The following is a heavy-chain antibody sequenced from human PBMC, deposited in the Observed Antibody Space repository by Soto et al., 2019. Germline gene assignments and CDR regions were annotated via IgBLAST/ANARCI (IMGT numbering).Heavy chain of an antibody. CDR2: ISSSSSYI. D-gene: IGHD3-22*01. Sequence: PGGSLRLSCAASGFSFSTYGMHWVRQAPGKGLEWVSSISSSSSYIYYADSVKGRFTISRDNAKNSLYLQMNSLRAEDTAVYYCARDYYYDSSGYYAGYDYWGQGTLVTVSS. CDR1: GFSFSTYG. J-gene: IGHJ4*02. V-gene: IGHV3-21*01. CDR3: ARDYYYDSSGYYAGYDY.